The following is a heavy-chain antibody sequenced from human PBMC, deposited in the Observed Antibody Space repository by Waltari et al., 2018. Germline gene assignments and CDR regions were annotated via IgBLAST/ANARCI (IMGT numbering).Heavy chain of an antibody. CDR1: GYTFTDYY. J-gene: IGHJ4*02. CDR3: ATDLPTMYYYGSGSYYNVGY. V-gene: IGHV1-69-2*01. CDR2: VDPEDGET. Sequence: EVQLVQSGAEVKKPGATVKISCKASGYTFTDYYMHWVQQAPGKGLEWMGRVDPEDGETIYAEKFQGRVTITADTSTDTAYMELSSLRSEDTAVYYCATDLPTMYYYGSGSYYNVGYWGQGTLVTVSS. D-gene: IGHD3-10*01.